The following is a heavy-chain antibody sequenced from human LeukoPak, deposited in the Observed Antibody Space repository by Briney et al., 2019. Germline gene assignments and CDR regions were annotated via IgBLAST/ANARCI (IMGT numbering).Heavy chain of an antibody. Sequence: SETLSLTCGVSGGSMSSYYWSWIRQSPGKGLEWIGYIYHSGSTDYNSSLKSRVTISVDTSKNQFYLKLSSVTAADTAVYYCARAVGSFDWLPLFDYWGQGTLVTVSS. D-gene: IGHD3-9*01. J-gene: IGHJ4*02. CDR2: IYHSGST. V-gene: IGHV4-59*08. CDR3: ARAVGSFDWLPLFDY. CDR1: GGSMSSYY.